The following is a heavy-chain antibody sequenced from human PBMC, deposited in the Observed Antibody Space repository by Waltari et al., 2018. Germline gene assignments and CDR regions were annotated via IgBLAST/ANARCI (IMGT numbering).Heavy chain of an antibody. D-gene: IGHD4-17*01. CDR3: AKGQQIYGDYVPNYFDY. CDR2: IYSSGNKT. V-gene: IGHV3-23*03. Sequence: EVRMLESGGGLVQPGGSLRLSCAASGFTFSSYAMNWVRQAPGKGLEWVSIIYSSGNKTYYSDSVKGRVTIARDNSRNMLSLQMNSRIADDTAVYYCAKGQQIYGDYVPNYFDYWGQGTLVAVSS. CDR1: GFTFSSYA. J-gene: IGHJ4*02.